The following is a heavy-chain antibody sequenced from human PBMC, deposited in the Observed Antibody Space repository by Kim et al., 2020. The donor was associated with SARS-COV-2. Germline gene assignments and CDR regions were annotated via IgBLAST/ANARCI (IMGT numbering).Heavy chain of an antibody. J-gene: IGHJ5*02. CDR3: ARDSDGSGSYHWFDP. V-gene: IGHV3-30*01. Sequence: SVKGRLTISRDNSKNTLYLQMNSLRAEDTAGYYCARDSDGSGSYHWFDPWGQGTLVTVSS. D-gene: IGHD3-10*01.